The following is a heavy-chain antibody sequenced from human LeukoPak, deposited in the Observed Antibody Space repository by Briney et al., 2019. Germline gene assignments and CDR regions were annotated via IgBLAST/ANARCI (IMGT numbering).Heavy chain of an antibody. J-gene: IGHJ3*01. CDR1: GFSLRKSGVG. CDR3: ASVDSSNWYHAFDL. CDR2: IYWDDDK. Sequence: SGPTLVKPTQTLTLTCTFSGFSLRKSGVGVGWIRQPPGKALEWLALIYWDDDKRYSPSLKSRLTITKDMSKNQVVLTMTNMDPMDTATYYCASVDSSNWYHAFDLWGQGTMATVFS. D-gene: IGHD6-13*01. V-gene: IGHV2-5*02.